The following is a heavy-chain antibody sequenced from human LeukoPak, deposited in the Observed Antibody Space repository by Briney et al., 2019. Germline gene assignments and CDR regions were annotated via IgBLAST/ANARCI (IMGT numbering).Heavy chain of an antibody. Sequence: GGSLRLSCAASGFTFSSYGMHWVRQAPGKGLEWVAVIRYDGSNKYYADSVKGRFTISRDNSKNTLYLQMNSLRAEDTAVYYCARSPISSWGIDYWGQGTLVTVSS. V-gene: IGHV3-33*01. J-gene: IGHJ4*02. CDR1: GFTFSSYG. CDR2: IRYDGSNK. D-gene: IGHD6-13*01. CDR3: ARSPISSWGIDY.